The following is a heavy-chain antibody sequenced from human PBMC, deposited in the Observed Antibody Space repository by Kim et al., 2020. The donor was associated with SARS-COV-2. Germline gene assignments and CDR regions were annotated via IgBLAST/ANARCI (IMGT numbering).Heavy chain of an antibody. V-gene: IGHV4-59*13. D-gene: IGHD2-15*01. CDR3: ARGGRHYYGMDV. CDR1: GGSISSYY. Sequence: SETLSLTCTVSGGSISSYYWSWIRQPPGKGLEWIGYIYYSGSTNYNPSLKSRVTISVDTSKNQFSLKLSSVTAADTAVYYCARGGRHYYGMDVWGQGTTVTVSS. CDR2: IYYSGST. J-gene: IGHJ6*02.